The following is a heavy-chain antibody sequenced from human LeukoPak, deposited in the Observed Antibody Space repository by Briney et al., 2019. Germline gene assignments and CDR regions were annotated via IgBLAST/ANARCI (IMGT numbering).Heavy chain of an antibody. CDR1: GYSFSHYW. D-gene: IGHD6-19*01. V-gene: IGHV5-51*01. Sequence: GESLKISCTGSGYSFSHYWIGWVRQMPGKGLEWMGIIYPDDSDTACSPSFQGHVTISAHKSISTTYLQWDSLKASDTGMYYCGRQVVRSSSGWKFGYWGQGTLVTVSS. J-gene: IGHJ4*02. CDR2: IYPDDSDT. CDR3: GRQVVRSSSGWKFGY.